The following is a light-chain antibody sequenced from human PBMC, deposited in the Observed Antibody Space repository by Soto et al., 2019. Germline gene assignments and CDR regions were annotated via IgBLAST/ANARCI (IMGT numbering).Light chain of an antibody. V-gene: IGKV3-20*01. CDR1: QSVSSSY. CDR3: QHYGTSCWK. CDR2: GAS. J-gene: IGKJ1*01. Sequence: EIVLTQSPGTLSLSPGERATLSCRASQSVSSSYLAWYQQKPGQAPRLLISGASGRATGIPVRFSSGGSENEFPFTNRRPEPDDFEVYYCQHYGTSCWKFGQGTKVDI.